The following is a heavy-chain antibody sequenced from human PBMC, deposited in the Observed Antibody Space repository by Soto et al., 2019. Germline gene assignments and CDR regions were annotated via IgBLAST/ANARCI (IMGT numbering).Heavy chain of an antibody. CDR2: INPGGDTT. Sequence: QVQLVQSGAEVKTPGASVKVSCKASGYNFNSHWMHWVRQAPGQGLEWMGVINPGGDTTIYAQNFQGRVTLTWDTSTSTVYMDLYSLRFEDTAVYHCARDNHYDGRFLKGWYFDLWGRGTLVTVSS. J-gene: IGHJ2*01. CDR1: GYNFNSHW. CDR3: ARDNHYDGRFLKGWYFDL. V-gene: IGHV1-46*02. D-gene: IGHD3-22*01.